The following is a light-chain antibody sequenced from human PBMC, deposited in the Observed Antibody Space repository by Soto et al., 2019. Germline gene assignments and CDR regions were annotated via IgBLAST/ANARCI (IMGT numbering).Light chain of an antibody. CDR3: QQYNSYPFT. J-gene: IGKJ4*01. CDR2: KAS. Sequence: DIQMTQSPSTLSASVGDRVTITCRASQSINNWLAWYHQKPGKVPKLLIYKASSLERGVPSRFSGSGSGTEFTLTISSLQPDDFATYYCQQYNSYPFTFGGGTKVEIK. V-gene: IGKV1-5*03. CDR1: QSINNW.